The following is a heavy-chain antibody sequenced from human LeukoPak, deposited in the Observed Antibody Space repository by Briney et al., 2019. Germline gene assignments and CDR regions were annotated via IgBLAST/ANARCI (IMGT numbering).Heavy chain of an antibody. J-gene: IGHJ4*02. CDR1: GYTFTSYT. D-gene: IGHD3-3*01. Sequence: GAPVKVSCKASGYTFTSYTMNWVRQAPGQGLEWMGWINPYSGGTNYAQKFQGRVTMTRDTSISTAYMELSRLKSDDTAVYYCARDTRILEWLCDYWGQGTLVTVPS. CDR2: INPYSGGT. CDR3: ARDTRILEWLCDY. V-gene: IGHV1-2*02.